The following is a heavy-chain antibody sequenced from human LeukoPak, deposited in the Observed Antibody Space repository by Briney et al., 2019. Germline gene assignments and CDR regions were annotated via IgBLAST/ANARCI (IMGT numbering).Heavy chain of an antibody. J-gene: IGHJ4*02. D-gene: IGHD1-26*01. CDR3: ARTLVGATPLFREARYYFDY. CDR1: GGSFSDYY. V-gene: IGHV4-34*01. Sequence: SETLSLTCAVYGGSFSDYYWTWIRQPPGKGLEWIGEINHSGSTTYNPSLKSRVTISVDTSKNQFSLKLSSVTAADTAVYYCARTLVGATPLFREARYYFDYWGQGTLVTVSS. CDR2: INHSGST.